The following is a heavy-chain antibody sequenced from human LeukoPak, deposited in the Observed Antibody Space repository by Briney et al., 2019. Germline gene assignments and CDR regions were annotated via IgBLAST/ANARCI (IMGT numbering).Heavy chain of an antibody. CDR1: GFTFSSYA. D-gene: IGHD3-22*01. V-gene: IGHV3-23*01. Sequence: PGGSLRLSCAASGFTFSSYAMSWVRQAPGKGLEWVSAISGSGGSTYYADSVKGRFTISRDNSKNTLYLQMNSLRAEDTAVYYCAKGRTYYYDSSGYYKDCWGQGTLVTVSS. CDR3: AKGRTYYYDSSGYYKDC. CDR2: ISGSGGST. J-gene: IGHJ4*02.